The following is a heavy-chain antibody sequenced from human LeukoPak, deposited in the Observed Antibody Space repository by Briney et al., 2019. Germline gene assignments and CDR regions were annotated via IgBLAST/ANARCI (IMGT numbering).Heavy chain of an antibody. CDR3: ARAPSRDIVLMVYASDYYFDY. V-gene: IGHV1-8*01. D-gene: IGHD2-8*01. Sequence: ASVKVSCKTSGYTFTSFDINWVRQATGQGLEWVGWMNPNSGTTGYAQKFQGRVTMNTNTSISTAYMELSSLRSEDTAIYYCARAPSRDIVLMVYASDYYFDYWGLGTLVTVSS. CDR1: GYTFTSFD. CDR2: MNPNSGTT. J-gene: IGHJ4*02.